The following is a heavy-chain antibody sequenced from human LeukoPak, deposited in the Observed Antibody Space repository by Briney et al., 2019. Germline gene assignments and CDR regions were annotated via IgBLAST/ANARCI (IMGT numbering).Heavy chain of an antibody. V-gene: IGHV1-69*13. CDR2: IIPIFGTA. D-gene: IGHD4-23*01. J-gene: IGHJ4*02. Sequence: GASVKVSCKASGGTFSSYAISWVRQAPGQGLEWMGGIIPIFGTANYAQKFQGRVTITADESTSTAYMELSSLRSEDTAVYYCARDGPYGGNRGFDYWGQGTLVTVSS. CDR3: ARDGPYGGNRGFDY. CDR1: GGTFSSYA.